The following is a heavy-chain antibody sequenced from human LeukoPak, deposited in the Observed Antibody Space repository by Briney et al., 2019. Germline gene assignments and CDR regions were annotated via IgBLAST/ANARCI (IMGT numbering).Heavy chain of an antibody. CDR2: IYYSGST. D-gene: IGHD6-19*01. CDR3: VRHTTSGWYQVVY. CDR1: GGSISSYY. J-gene: IGHJ4*02. V-gene: IGHV4-59*01. Sequence: SETLSLTCTVSGGSISSYYWSWIRQPPGKGLERIGYIYYSGSTNYNPSLKSRVTISVDASKNQFSLKLTSATAADTAVYYCVRHTTSGWYQVVYWGQGTLVTVSS.